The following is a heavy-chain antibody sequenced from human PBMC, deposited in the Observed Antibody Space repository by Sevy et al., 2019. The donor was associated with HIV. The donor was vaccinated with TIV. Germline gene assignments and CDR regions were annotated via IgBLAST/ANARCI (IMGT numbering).Heavy chain of an antibody. Sequence: GGSLRLSCAASGFSFSSYWMHWVRQVPGKGLVWLSRINSDGTYTKYGDSAKGRFTISRDNAKNTLYLQMDSLRAEDTAVYDCAREKVEGGTMVQDNDYWGQGTLVTVSS. CDR2: INSDGTYT. D-gene: IGHD3-10*01. CDR3: AREKVEGGTMVQDNDY. CDR1: GFSFSSYW. V-gene: IGHV3-74*03. J-gene: IGHJ4*02.